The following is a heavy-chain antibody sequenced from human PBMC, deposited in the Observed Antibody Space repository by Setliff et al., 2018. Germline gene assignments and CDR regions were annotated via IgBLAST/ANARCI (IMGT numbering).Heavy chain of an antibody. Sequence: SETLSLTCTVSGGSISSRDYYWGWIRQPPGKGLEWIGNINYSGKTYYNPSLKSRVTISVDMSKNQFSLKLSSVTAADTAVYYCARAPRYFDSTGSYFDGWGQGTLVTVSS. CDR1: GGSISSRDYY. J-gene: IGHJ4*02. D-gene: IGHD3-22*01. V-gene: IGHV4-39*07. CDR3: ARAPRYFDSTGSYFDG. CDR2: INYSGKT.